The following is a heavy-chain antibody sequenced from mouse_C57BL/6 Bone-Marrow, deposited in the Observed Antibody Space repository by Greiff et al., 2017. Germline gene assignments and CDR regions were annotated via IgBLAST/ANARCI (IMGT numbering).Heavy chain of an antibody. D-gene: IGHD2-3*01. CDR2: IWGDGST. CDR3: AKQGDGYYANFDD. V-gene: IGHV2-3*01. J-gene: IGHJ2*01. Sequence: QVQLKESGPGLVAPSQCLSITCTVSGFSFTSYGVSWVRQPPGKGLEWLGVIWGDGSTNYYSALISSLSISKENSKSQVFLKLNSLQTDDTATYYCAKQGDGYYANFDDWGKGTTLTVSS. CDR1: GFSFTSYG.